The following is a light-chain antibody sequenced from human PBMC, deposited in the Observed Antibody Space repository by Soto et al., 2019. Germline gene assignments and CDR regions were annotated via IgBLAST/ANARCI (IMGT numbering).Light chain of an antibody. CDR2: GAS. Sequence: IVLTQSPGTLSLSPGERATLSCRASQSVRSNLAWYQQKPGQAPRLLIYGASTRATAIPARFSGSGSGTEFTLTISSLQSEDFAVYYCQQRSNWPITFGQGTRLEIK. V-gene: IGKV3-11*01. CDR3: QQRSNWPIT. CDR1: QSVRSN. J-gene: IGKJ5*01.